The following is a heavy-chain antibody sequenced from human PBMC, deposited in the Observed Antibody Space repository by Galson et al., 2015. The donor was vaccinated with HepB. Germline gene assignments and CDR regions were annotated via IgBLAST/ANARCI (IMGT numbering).Heavy chain of an antibody. CDR1: GYSFTSYW. D-gene: IGHD3-22*01. CDR2: IYPGDSDT. CDR3: ARQAWYYDSSGYYELGHPDY. V-gene: IGHV5-51*01. J-gene: IGHJ4*02. Sequence: QSGAEVKKPGESLKISCKGSGYSFTSYWIGWVRQMPGKGLEWMGIIYPGDSDTRYSPSFQGQVTISADKSISTAYLQWSSLKASDTAMYYCARQAWYYDSSGYYELGHPDYWGQGTLVTVSS.